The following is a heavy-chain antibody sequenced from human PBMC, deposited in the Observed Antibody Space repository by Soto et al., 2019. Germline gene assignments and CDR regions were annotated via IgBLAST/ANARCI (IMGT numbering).Heavy chain of an antibody. CDR1: GYDFTTVW. CDR3: ARTTVAGIRGSFDF. D-gene: IGHD6-19*01. Sequence: PGESLKISCQGSGYDFTTVWIGWVRQMPGKGLECLGIVYPGDSDTRYSPSFQGQVTISADKSINTAYLHFSSLKASDTAIYYCARTTVAGIRGSFDFWRKGTLVTVSS. V-gene: IGHV5-51*01. CDR2: VYPGDSDT. J-gene: IGHJ4*02.